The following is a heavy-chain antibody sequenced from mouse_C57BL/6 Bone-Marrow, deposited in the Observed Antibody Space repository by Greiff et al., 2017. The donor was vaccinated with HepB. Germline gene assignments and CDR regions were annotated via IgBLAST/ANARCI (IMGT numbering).Heavy chain of an antibody. V-gene: IGHV1-81*01. CDR3: ARIVWLRRGY. CDR2: IYPRSGNT. J-gene: IGHJ2*01. D-gene: IGHD2-2*01. Sequence: QVQLQQSGAELARPGASVKLSCKASGYTFTSYGISWVKQRTGRGLEWIGEIYPRSGNTYYNEKFKGKATLPADKSSSTAYMELRSLTSEDSAVYFCARIVWLRRGYWGQGTTLTVSS. CDR1: GYTFTSYG.